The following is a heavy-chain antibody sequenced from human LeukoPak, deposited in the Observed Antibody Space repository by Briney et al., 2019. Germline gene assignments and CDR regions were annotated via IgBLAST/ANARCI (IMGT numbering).Heavy chain of an antibody. Sequence: SETLSLTCTVSGGSISSYYWSWIRQPPGKGLEWIGYIYYSGSTNYSPSLKSRLTISVDTSKNQFSLKLSSVTAADTAVYYCAREGGPYRPLDYSGQGTLVTVSS. CDR1: GGSISSYY. CDR3: AREGGPYRPLDY. J-gene: IGHJ4*02. V-gene: IGHV4-59*01. CDR2: IYYSGST.